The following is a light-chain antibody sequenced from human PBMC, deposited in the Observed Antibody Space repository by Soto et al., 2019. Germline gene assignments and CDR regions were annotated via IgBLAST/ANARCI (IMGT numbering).Light chain of an antibody. J-gene: IGKJ1*01. V-gene: IGKV1-5*03. CDR2: KAS. Sequence: DIQMTQSPSTLSASVGDRDTITCRASQSISSWLAWYQQKPGKAPKLLIFKASSLESGVPSRFSGSGSGTEFTLTISSLQPDDFATYYCQQYDTYSGWTFGQGTKVDIK. CDR1: QSISSW. CDR3: QQYDTYSGWT.